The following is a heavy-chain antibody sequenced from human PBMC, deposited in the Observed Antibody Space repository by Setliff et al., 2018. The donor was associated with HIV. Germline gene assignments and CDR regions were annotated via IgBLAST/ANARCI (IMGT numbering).Heavy chain of an antibody. Sequence: PSETLSLTCTVSGGSFTSRSYYWGWIRQPPGKGLEWIGSIFYSGITYYNPSLKSRVTISVDTSKNQFSLNLTSVTAADTAVYYCARSAYDILPGEWYFDSWAREPWSPSPQ. CDR2: IFYSGIT. CDR3: ARSAYDILPGEWYFDS. CDR1: GGSFTSRSYY. D-gene: IGHD3-9*01. J-gene: IGHJ4*02. V-gene: IGHV4-39*01.